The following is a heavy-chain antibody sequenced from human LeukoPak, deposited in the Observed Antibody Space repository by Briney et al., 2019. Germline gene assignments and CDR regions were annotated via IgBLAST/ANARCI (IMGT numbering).Heavy chain of an antibody. J-gene: IGHJ3*01. CDR1: GFTFSTAW. Sequence: GGSLRFSCAASGFTFSTAWMHWVRQAPGKGLVWVSRIYSDGSDKTYADSVRGRFTISRDNAKNTVYLQMNSLRAEDSAVYYCASDSGHAFYFWGQGTMVTVSS. D-gene: IGHD3-10*01. CDR3: ASDSGHAFYF. CDR2: IYSDGSDK. V-gene: IGHV3-74*01.